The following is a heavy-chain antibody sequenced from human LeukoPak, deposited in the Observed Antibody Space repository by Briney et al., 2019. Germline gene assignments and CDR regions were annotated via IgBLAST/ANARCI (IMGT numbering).Heavy chain of an antibody. CDR2: VSSSSSTV. CDR3: ARRTFSYYGMDV. Sequence: GGSLRLSCAASGLTFSSYSMNWVRQAPGKGLEWVSYVSSSSSTVYYAASVKGRFTISRDNAKNSLYLQMNSLRAEDTAVYYCARRTFSYYGMDVWGQGTTVTVSS. J-gene: IGHJ6*02. CDR1: GLTFSSYS. V-gene: IGHV3-48*04.